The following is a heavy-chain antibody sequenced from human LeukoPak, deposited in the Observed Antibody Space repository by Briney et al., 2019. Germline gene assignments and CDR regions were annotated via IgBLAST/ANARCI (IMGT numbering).Heavy chain of an antibody. CDR3: AKGGCGGDCYLYYFDY. J-gene: IGHJ4*02. CDR1: GFTFSSYA. CDR2: ISGSGGST. D-gene: IGHD2-21*02. Sequence: SGGSLRLSCAASGFTFSSYAMTWVRQAPGKGLEWVSLISGSGGSTYYADSVKGRFTISRDNSKNTLYLQMNSLRAEDTAVYYCAKGGCGGDCYLYYFDYWGQGTLVTVSS. V-gene: IGHV3-23*01.